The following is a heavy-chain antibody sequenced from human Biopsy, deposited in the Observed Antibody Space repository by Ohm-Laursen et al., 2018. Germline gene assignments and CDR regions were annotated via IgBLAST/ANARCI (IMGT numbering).Heavy chain of an antibody. CDR1: GFTYTTFA. V-gene: IGHV3-23*01. Sequence: SLRLSCAASGFTYTTFAMSWVRQAPGKGPEWVSTISANGATSYYADSVKGRFTISRDNSRNTLYLQMNSVRADDTAIYYCAKGGSITIFGVVINNWFGPWGQGTRVTVSS. D-gene: IGHD3-3*01. J-gene: IGHJ5*02. CDR2: ISANGATS. CDR3: AKGGSITIFGVVINNWFGP.